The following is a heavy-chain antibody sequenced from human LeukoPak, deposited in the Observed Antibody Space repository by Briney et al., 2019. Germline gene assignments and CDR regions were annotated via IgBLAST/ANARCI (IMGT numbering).Heavy chain of an antibody. V-gene: IGHV3-21*01. CDR3: ARGATDVTRWFDP. D-gene: IGHD1-1*01. J-gene: IGHJ5*02. CDR1: GFTFSSYT. Sequence: GGSLRLSCAASGFTFSSYTMSWVRQAPGKGLEWLSFIRGSDSNIHYADSVKGRFIISRDNAKNSLYLQMNGLRAEDTAVYYCARGATDVTRWFDPWGQGTRVTVSS. CDR2: IRGSDSNI.